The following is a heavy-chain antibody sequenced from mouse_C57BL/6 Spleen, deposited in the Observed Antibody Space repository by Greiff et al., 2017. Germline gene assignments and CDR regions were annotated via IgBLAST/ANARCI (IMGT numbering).Heavy chain of an antibody. D-gene: IGHD1-1*01. Sequence: QVQLQQPGAELVKPGASVKMSCKASGYTFTSYWITWVKQRPGQGLEWIGDIYPGSGSTNYNAKFKSKATLTVDTSSSTAYMQLSSLTSEDSAVYYGARGVGLDYGSSYDAMDYWGQGTSVTVSS. V-gene: IGHV1-55*01. CDR1: GYTFTSYW. J-gene: IGHJ4*01. CDR3: ARGVGLDYGSSYDAMDY. CDR2: IYPGSGST.